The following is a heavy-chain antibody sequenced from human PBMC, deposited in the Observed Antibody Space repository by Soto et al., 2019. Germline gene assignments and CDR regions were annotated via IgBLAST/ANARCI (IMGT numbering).Heavy chain of an antibody. CDR2: ISSGSIHI. Sequence: GGSLRLSCATSGFTFSSYSMKWARQAPGKGLEWVSSISSGSIHIYYADSVKGRFTISRDNAKNSLYLQMNSLRAEDTAVYYCASCFIAARPFVDYYYYGMDVWGQGTTVTVSS. J-gene: IGHJ6*02. D-gene: IGHD6-6*01. CDR1: GFTFSSYS. V-gene: IGHV3-21*01. CDR3: ASCFIAARPFVDYYYYGMDV.